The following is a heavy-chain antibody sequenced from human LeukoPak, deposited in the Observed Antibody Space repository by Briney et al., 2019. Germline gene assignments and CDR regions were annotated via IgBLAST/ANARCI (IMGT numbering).Heavy chain of an antibody. J-gene: IGHJ4*02. Sequence: EGSLRLSCAASGFTFSSYSMNWVRQAPGKGLEWVSYISSSSRTIYYADSVKGRFTISRDNAKNSLYLQMNSLRVEDTAVYYCARDALTGSYAQPDCWGQGTLVTVSS. D-gene: IGHD1-26*01. CDR1: GFTFSSYS. V-gene: IGHV3-48*01. CDR2: ISSSSRTI. CDR3: ARDALTGSYAQPDC.